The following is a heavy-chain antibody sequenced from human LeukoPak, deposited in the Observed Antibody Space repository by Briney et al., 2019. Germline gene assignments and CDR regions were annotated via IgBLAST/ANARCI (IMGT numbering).Heavy chain of an antibody. CDR3: ARGNYYDSSDYLGLFDY. CDR2: ISSSGSTI. V-gene: IGHV3-11*04. Sequence: GGSLRLSCAASGFTFSDYYMSWIRQAPGKGLEWVSYISSSGSTIYYADSVKGGLTISRDNAKNSLYLQMNSLRAEDTAIYYCARGNYYDSSDYLGLFDYWGQGTLVTVSS. D-gene: IGHD3-22*01. CDR1: GFTFSDYY. J-gene: IGHJ4*02.